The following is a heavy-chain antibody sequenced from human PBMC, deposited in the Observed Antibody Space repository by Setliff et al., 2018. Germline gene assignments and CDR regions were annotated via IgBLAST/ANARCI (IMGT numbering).Heavy chain of an antibody. D-gene: IGHD5-12*01. CDR3: ARGPRDGYNSGLDY. J-gene: IGHJ4*02. CDR2: FWDTSYNI. CDR1: GFNFKDYS. Sequence: PGGSLRLSCAASGFNFKDYSMTWIRQAPGKGLEWVSYFWDTSYNIYYADSVKGRFTISRPDSEIAMYLQMNSLETEDTAVYYCARGPRDGYNSGLDYWGQGALVTVSS. V-gene: IGHV3-11*01.